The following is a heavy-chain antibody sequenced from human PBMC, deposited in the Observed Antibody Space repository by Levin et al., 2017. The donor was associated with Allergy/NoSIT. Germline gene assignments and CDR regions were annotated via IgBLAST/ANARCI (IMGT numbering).Heavy chain of an antibody. CDR3: ERMYYYDSSGYYIGRGWFDP. CDR1: GFSLSTRGMC. J-gene: IGHJ5*02. Sequence: SGPTLVKPPQTLTLTCTFSGFSLSTRGMCVTWIRQPPGKALEWLAFIDWDDDKYYNTSLKSRLTISKDTSKDQVVLTMTNIDPVDTATYYCERMYYYDSSGYYIGRGWFDPWGQGTLVTVSS. V-gene: IGHV2-70*01. D-gene: IGHD3-22*01. CDR2: IDWDDDK.